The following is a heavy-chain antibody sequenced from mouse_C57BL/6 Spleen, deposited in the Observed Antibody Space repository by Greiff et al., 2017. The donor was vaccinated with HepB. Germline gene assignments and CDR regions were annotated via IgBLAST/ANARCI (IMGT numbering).Heavy chain of an antibody. V-gene: IGHV1-15*01. Sequence: QVQLKESGAELVRPGASVTLSCKASGYTFTDYEMHWVKQTPVHSLEWIGAIDPETGGTAYNQKFKGKAILTADKSSSTAYMELRSLTSEDSAVYYCTRWDGYYYAMDYWGQGTSVTVSS. CDR1: GYTFTDYE. CDR3: TRWDGYYYAMDY. D-gene: IGHD2-3*01. J-gene: IGHJ4*01. CDR2: IDPETGGT.